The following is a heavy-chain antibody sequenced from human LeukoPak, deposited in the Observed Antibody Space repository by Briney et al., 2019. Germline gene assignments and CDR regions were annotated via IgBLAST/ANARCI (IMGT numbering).Heavy chain of an antibody. D-gene: IGHD2-2*01. Sequence: ASVKVSCKASGGTFSSYAISWVRQAPGQGLEWMGGIIPIFGTANYAQKFQGGVTITADKSTSTAYMELSSLRSEDTAVYYCARANIVVVPAAEGPHYYYYGMDVWGKGATVTVSS. J-gene: IGHJ6*04. CDR3: ARANIVVVPAAEGPHYYYYGMDV. CDR1: GGTFSSYA. CDR2: IIPIFGTA. V-gene: IGHV1-69*06.